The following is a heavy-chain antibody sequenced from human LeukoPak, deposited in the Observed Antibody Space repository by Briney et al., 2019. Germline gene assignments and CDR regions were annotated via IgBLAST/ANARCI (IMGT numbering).Heavy chain of an antibody. CDR1: GFTFSSYG. CDR2: IWYDGSKK. Sequence: GGSLRLSCAASGFTFSSYGMHWVRQAPGKGLEWVAVIWYDGSKKYYADSVKGRFTISRDNSKNTLYLQMNSLRAEDTAVYYCARVGRYCSGGSCYSESIDYWGQGTLVTVSS. V-gene: IGHV3-33*01. J-gene: IGHJ4*02. CDR3: ARVGRYCSGGSCYSESIDY. D-gene: IGHD2-15*01.